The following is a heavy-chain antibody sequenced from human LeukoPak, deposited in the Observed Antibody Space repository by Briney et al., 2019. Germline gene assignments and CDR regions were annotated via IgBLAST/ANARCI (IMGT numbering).Heavy chain of an antibody. CDR1: GGSISSGNYY. CDR3: ARAEAGVGGEYYFDY. V-gene: IGHV4-39*07. CDR2: MYYSGST. J-gene: IGHJ4*02. D-gene: IGHD1-26*01. Sequence: SETLSLTCTVSGGSISSGNYYWGWIRQPPGKGLEWIGSMYYSGSTYHNPSLKSRVTMSVDTSKNQFSLKLSSVTAADTAVYYCARAEAGVGGEYYFDYWGQGTLVTVSS.